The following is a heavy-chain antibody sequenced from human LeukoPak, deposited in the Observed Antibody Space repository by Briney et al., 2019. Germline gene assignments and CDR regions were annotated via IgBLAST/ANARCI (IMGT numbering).Heavy chain of an antibody. Sequence: PSETLSLTCAISDEPFSGYYWGWIRQPPGKGLEWIGSIYYSGSTYYNPSLKSRVTISVDTSKNQFSLKLSSVTAADTAVYYCARRDYDFWSGYSYYMDVWGKGTTVTVSS. D-gene: IGHD3-3*01. J-gene: IGHJ6*03. CDR1: DEPFSGYY. V-gene: IGHV4-38-2*01. CDR2: IYYSGST. CDR3: ARRDYDFWSGYSYYMDV.